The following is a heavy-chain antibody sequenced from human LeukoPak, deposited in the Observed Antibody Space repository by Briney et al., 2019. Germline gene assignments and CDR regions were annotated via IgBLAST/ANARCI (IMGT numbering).Heavy chain of an antibody. CDR1: GFTFRSYA. D-gene: IGHD3-22*01. V-gene: IGHV3-30*04. CDR2: ISYDGSNK. CDR3: ARESPHYYDSSGPDYYFDY. J-gene: IGHJ4*02. Sequence: GRSLRLSCAASGFTFRSYAMHWVRQAPGKGLEWVAVISYDGSNKYYADSVKGRFTISRDNSKNTLYLQMNSLRAEDTAVYYCARESPHYYDSSGPDYYFDYWGQGTLVTVSS.